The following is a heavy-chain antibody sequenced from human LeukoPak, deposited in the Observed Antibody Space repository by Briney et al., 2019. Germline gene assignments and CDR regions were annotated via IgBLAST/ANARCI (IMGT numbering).Heavy chain of an antibody. J-gene: IGHJ5*02. V-gene: IGHV1-2*02. Sequence: ASVKVSCKASGYTFTGYHVHWVRQASGQGLEWMGWINPNSGDTKYAQKFQGRVTMTRDTSISTAYMELSRLRSDDTAVYYCAREGGYYFGSGTSNNWFDPWGQGTLVTVSS. D-gene: IGHD3-10*01. CDR1: GYTFTGYH. CDR3: AREGGYYFGSGTSNNWFDP. CDR2: INPNSGDT.